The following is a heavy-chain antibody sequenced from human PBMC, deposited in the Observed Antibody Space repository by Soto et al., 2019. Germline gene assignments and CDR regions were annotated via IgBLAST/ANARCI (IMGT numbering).Heavy chain of an antibody. Sequence: ASVTVSCQASGVTFTNYAINWVRQAPGQGLEWMGWISAYNGNTNYAQKLQGRVTMTTDTSTSTVYMELSSLRSEDTAVYYCARGSGSYHIQYFQHWGQGTLVTVSS. D-gene: IGHD1-26*01. V-gene: IGHV1-18*01. CDR1: GVTFTNYA. J-gene: IGHJ1*01. CDR3: ARGSGSYHIQYFQH. CDR2: ISAYNGNT.